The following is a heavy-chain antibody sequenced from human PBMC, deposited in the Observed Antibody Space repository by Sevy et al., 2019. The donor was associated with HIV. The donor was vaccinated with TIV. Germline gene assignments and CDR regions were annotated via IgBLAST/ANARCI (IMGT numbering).Heavy chain of an antibody. D-gene: IGHD2-15*01. CDR1: GFSFSSFW. J-gene: IGHJ6*02. CDR3: ARVNCSGGSCYYYYGMDV. CDR2: IYSGGST. Sequence: GGSLRLSCAASGFSFSSFWMSWVRQSPGKGLEWVSVIYSGGSTYYADSVKGRFTISRDNSKNTLYLQMNSLRAEDTAVYYCARVNCSGGSCYYYYGMDVWGQGTTVTVSS. V-gene: IGHV3-53*01.